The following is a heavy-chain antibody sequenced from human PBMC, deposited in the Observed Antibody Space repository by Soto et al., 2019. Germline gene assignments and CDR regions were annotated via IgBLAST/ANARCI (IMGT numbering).Heavy chain of an antibody. Sequence: PSETLSLTCTASDRSISSGHYYWRLINQPPPKGLEWIGYIYYSGSTYYNPSLKSRVTISVDTSKNQFSLKLSSVTPADTAVYYCARFCTGGSCNWFDAWGQGTLVTVSS. V-gene: IGHV4-30-4*01. J-gene: IGHJ5*02. CDR1: DRSISSGHYY. D-gene: IGHD2-15*01. CDR2: IYYSGST. CDR3: ARFCTGGSCNWFDA.